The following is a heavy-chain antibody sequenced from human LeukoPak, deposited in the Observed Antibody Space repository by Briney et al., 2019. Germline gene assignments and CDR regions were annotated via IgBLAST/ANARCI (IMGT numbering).Heavy chain of an antibody. CDR1: GYTFTGYY. CDR2: INPNSGGT. D-gene: IGHD1/OR15-1a*01. Sequence: ASVKVSCKASGYTFTGYYIHWVRQAPGQGLAWMGWINPNSGGTNYAQKFQGRVTMTRDTSISTAYMELRSLRSDDTAVYYCARDRERNEVQLEQRAPNWFDPWGQGTLVAVSP. V-gene: IGHV1-2*02. J-gene: IGHJ5*02. CDR3: ARDRERNEVQLEQRAPNWFDP.